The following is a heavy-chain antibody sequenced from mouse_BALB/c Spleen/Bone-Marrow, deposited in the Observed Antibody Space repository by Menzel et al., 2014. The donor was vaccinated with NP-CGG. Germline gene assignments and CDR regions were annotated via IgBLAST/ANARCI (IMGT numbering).Heavy chain of an antibody. V-gene: IGHV1-61*01. Sequence: VHLVESGAELVRPGASVKLSCKASGYTFTNYWMNWVKQRPGQGLEWIGMIDPSDSETHYNQMFKDKATLTVDKSSSTAYMQLSSLTSEDSAVYYCTRRDDGYPHWGQGTTLTVSS. CDR2: IDPSDSET. CDR1: GYTFTNYW. J-gene: IGHJ2*01. D-gene: IGHD2-3*01. CDR3: TRRDDGYPH.